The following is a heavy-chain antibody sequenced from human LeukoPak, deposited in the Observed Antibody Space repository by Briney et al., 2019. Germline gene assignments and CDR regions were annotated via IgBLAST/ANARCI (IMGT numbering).Heavy chain of an antibody. J-gene: IGHJ6*02. Sequence: GGSLRLSCAASGFTFSSSWMSWVRQAPGKGLEWVANIMQDGSEKYYVDSVKGRFTISRDNAKNSLYLQMNSLRAEDTAVYYCAAVGVNYYGSGSYYNRAYYYGMDVWGQGTTVTVSS. CDR1: GFTFSSSW. D-gene: IGHD3-10*01. CDR3: AAVGVNYYGSGSYYNRAYYYGMDV. V-gene: IGHV3-7*01. CDR2: IMQDGSEK.